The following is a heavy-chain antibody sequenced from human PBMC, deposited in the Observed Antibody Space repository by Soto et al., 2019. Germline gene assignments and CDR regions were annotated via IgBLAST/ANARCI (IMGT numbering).Heavy chain of an antibody. J-gene: IGHJ4*02. CDR2: VYYTGST. D-gene: IGHD3-22*01. CDR3: ATESSGSSPLHFDF. Sequence: QLQLQESGPGLVKPSQTLSLTCSVSGGSVSSGVHYWSWIRQPPGKGLEWIGYVYYTGSTYYNPSLEGRVTMSLATSKNQFSLKLISVTASDAAVYFCATESSGSSPLHFDFWGEGALVTVSS. V-gene: IGHV4-30-4*01. CDR1: GGSVSSGVHY.